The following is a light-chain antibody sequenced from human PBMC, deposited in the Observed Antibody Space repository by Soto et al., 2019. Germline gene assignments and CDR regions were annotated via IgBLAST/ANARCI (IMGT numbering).Light chain of an antibody. CDR3: QQRYSWPVT. V-gene: IGKV3-11*01. CDR1: QSITNY. J-gene: IGKJ5*01. CDR2: ATS. Sequence: EIVLTQSPATLSLSPGERATLSCRASQSITNYVGWYQQKPGQAPRLLIYATSNMATGIPARFSGSGSGTDFTLTISSLEPEDFSVYYCQQRYSWPVTFGQGTRLEIK.